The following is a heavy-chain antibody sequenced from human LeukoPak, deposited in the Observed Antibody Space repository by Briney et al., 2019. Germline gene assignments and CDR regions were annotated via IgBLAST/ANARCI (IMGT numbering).Heavy chain of an antibody. J-gene: IGHJ6*02. CDR1: GFTFSSYW. V-gene: IGHV3-74*01. D-gene: IGHD3-10*01. Sequence: GGSLRLSCAASGFTFSSYWMHWVRQAPGKGLVWVSRINSDGSSTSYADSVKGRFTISRDISKNTLYLQMNSLRAEDTAVYYCARALLPGCMDVWGQGTTVTVSS. CDR2: INSDGSST. CDR3: ARALLPGCMDV.